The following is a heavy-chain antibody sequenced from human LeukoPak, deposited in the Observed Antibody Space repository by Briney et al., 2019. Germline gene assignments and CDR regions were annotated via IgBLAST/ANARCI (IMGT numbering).Heavy chain of an antibody. Sequence: PSETLSLTCTVSGGSISSGDYYWSWIRQPPGKGLEWIGYIYYSGSTNYNPSLKSRVTISVDTSKNQFSLKLSSVTAADTAVYYCARDGTVLRYFDPPIAFDIWGQGTMVTVSS. J-gene: IGHJ3*02. CDR3: ARDGTVLRYFDPPIAFDI. V-gene: IGHV4-61*08. CDR2: IYYSGST. CDR1: GGSISSGDYY. D-gene: IGHD3-9*01.